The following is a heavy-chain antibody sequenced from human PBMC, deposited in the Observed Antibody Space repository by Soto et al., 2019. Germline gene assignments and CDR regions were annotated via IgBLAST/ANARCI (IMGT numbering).Heavy chain of an antibody. CDR3: VGLDYNSGPADY. D-gene: IGHD6-19*01. V-gene: IGHV3-73*01. CDR1: ASSFSAFS. CDR2: IRNRANNYAT. Sequence: PGGSLRLSFVASASSFSAFSVHWVRQASGKGLQWVGRIRNRANNYATAYTVSMKGRITISRDDSQNTAYLQLNSLKTEDTAVYYCVGLDYNSGPADYWGHGTLVTVSS. J-gene: IGHJ4*01.